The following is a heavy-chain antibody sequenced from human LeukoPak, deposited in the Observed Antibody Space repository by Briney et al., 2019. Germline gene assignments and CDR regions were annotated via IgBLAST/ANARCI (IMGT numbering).Heavy chain of an antibody. J-gene: IGHJ4*02. V-gene: IGHV3-53*01. CDR2: IYSGGST. CDR3: ARDWHGAFDY. CDR1: GFTASSNY. D-gene: IGHD3-10*01. Sequence: GGSLRLSCAASGFTASSNYMSWVRQAPGKGLEWVSVIYSGGSTYYADSVKGRFTISRDNSKNTLYLQMNSLRAEDTAVYYCARDWHGAFDYWGQGTLVTVSS.